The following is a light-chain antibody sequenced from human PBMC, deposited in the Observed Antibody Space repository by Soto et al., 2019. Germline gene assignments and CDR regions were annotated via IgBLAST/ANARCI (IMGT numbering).Light chain of an antibody. CDR1: QSLLHITGETF. CDR2: EVS. Sequence: DVVMTQTPLSLSVAPGQPASISCKSSQSLLHITGETFLFWYLQKPGQSPQLLIYEVSTRVSGVTDRFSGIGSGTDFTLEISRVETDDVGIYYCMQSTQLPPTFGQGTRLGIE. CDR3: MQSTQLPPT. J-gene: IGKJ5*01. V-gene: IGKV2D-29*02.